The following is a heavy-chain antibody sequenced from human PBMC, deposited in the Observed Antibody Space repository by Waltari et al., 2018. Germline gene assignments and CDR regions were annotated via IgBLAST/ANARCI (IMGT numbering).Heavy chain of an antibody. CDR2: IYHSGST. Sequence: QVQLQESGPGLVKPSETLSLTCAVSGYYTISGYYWGWIRQPPGKGLEWIGSIYHSGSTYYNPSLKSRVTISVDTSKTQFSLKLSSVTAADTAVYYCARRDDDSLNDYWGQGTLVTVSS. CDR3: ARRDDDSLNDY. J-gene: IGHJ4*02. CDR1: GYYTISGYY. D-gene: IGHD3-3*01. V-gene: IGHV4-38-2*01.